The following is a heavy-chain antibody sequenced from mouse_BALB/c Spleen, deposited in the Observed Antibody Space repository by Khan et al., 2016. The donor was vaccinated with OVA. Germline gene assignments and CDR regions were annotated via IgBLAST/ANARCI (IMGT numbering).Heavy chain of an antibody. CDR3: TRDRIDY. CDR2: INPTSGYT. J-gene: IGHJ2*01. CDR1: GYTFTTYW. Sequence: VHLVESGAELAKPGASVKMSCKASGYTFTTYWMHWVKQRPGQGLEWIGYINPTSGYTDYNEKFKDRATLSADKSSSTAYMQLSSLTSEDSAVYYCTRDRIDYWGQGTTLTVSS. V-gene: IGHV1-7*01.